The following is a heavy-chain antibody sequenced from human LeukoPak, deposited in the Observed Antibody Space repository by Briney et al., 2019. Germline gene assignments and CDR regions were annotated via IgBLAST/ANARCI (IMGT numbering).Heavy chain of an antibody. D-gene: IGHD6-13*01. CDR1: GFTFDDYA. CDR2: ISWDGGST. V-gene: IGHV3-43D*03. J-gene: IGHJ4*02. CDR3: AKDVRGSTSWYGLDY. Sequence: GGSLRLSCAASGFTFDDYAMHWVRQAPGKGLEWVSLISWDGGSTYYADSVKGRFTISRDNSKNSLYLQMNSLRGEDTALYYCAKDVRGSTSWYGLDYWGQGTLVTISS.